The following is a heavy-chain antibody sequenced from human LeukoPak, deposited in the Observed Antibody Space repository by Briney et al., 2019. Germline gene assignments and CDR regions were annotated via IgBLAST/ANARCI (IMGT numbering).Heavy chain of an antibody. CDR1: GLTFSSHN. CDR3: ARKMKSGDRVGTFDI. J-gene: IGHJ3*02. D-gene: IGHD1-1*01. CDR2: IGTDGSYI. V-gene: IGHV3-21*01. Sequence: GGSLRLSCAASGLTFSSHNMNWVRQAPMKGLEWVSSIGTDGSYIYYADSVQGRFTISRDNAKNSLYLQMNSLTAEDTAVYYCARKMKSGDRVGTFDIWGRGTMVTVSS.